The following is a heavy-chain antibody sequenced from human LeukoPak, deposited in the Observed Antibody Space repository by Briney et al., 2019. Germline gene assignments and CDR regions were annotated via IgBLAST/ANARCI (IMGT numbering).Heavy chain of an antibody. CDR1: GGTFTSYA. V-gene: IGHV1-69*13. D-gene: IGHD2-2*01. J-gene: IGHJ6*04. Sequence: ASVKVSCKASGGTFTSYAISWVRQAPGQGLEWMGGINPIFGTANYAQKFQGRVTITADESTSTAYMELSSLRSEDTAVYYCAREGLVVVPAAPGSYYGMDVWGKGTTVTVSS. CDR2: INPIFGTA. CDR3: AREGLVVVPAAPGSYYGMDV.